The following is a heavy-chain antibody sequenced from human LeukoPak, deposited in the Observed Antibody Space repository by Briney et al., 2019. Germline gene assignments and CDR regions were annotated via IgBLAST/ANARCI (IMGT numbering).Heavy chain of an antibody. D-gene: IGHD3-10*01. J-gene: IGHJ1*01. Sequence: PSETLSLTCTVSGGSISSYYWSWIRQPPGKGLEWIGYIYYSGSTNYNPSLKSRVTISVDTSKNQFSLKLSSVTAADTAVYYCARVVGYGSGSYRTGYFQHWGQGTLVTVSS. CDR2: IYYSGST. CDR3: ARVVGYGSGSYRTGYFQH. V-gene: IGHV4-59*01. CDR1: GGSISSYY.